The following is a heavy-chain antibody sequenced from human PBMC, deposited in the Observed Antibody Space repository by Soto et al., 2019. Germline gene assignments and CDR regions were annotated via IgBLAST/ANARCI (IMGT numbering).Heavy chain of an antibody. CDR3: AKDSGYGDYLDAFDI. D-gene: IGHD4-17*01. CDR2: ISWNSGSI. Sequence: EVQLVESGGGLVQPGRSLRLSCPASGFTFDDYAMHWVRQAPGKGLEWVSGISWNSGSIGYADSVKGRFTISRDNAKNSLYLQMNSLRAEDTALYYCAKDSGYGDYLDAFDIWGQGTMVTVSS. V-gene: IGHV3-9*01. CDR1: GFTFDDYA. J-gene: IGHJ3*02.